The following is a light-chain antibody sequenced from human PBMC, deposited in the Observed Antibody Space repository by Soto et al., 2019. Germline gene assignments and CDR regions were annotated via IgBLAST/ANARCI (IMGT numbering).Light chain of an antibody. Sequence: EIVMTQSPATLSVSPGERATLSCRASQSVCSNLAWYQQKPGQAPRLLMYGASTRATGVPARFSGSGSGAEFTLTISSLQSEDFAVYYCQQYNNRPPWTFGQGTKVEIE. CDR3: QQYNNRPPWT. V-gene: IGKV3-15*01. CDR1: QSVCSN. CDR2: GAS. J-gene: IGKJ1*01.